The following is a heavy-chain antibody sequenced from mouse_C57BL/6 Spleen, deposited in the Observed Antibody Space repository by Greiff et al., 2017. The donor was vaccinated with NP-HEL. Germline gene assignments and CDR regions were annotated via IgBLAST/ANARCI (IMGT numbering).Heavy chain of an antibody. CDR2: ISDGGSYT. D-gene: IGHD2-1*01. Sequence: EVQVVESGGGLVKPGGSLKLSCAASGFTFSSYAMSWVRQTPEKRLEWVATISDGGSYTYYPDNVKGRFTISRDNAKNNLYLQMSHLKSEDTAMYYCARDNGNYPFDYWGQGTTLTVSS. J-gene: IGHJ2*01. V-gene: IGHV5-4*01. CDR3: ARDNGNYPFDY. CDR1: GFTFSSYA.